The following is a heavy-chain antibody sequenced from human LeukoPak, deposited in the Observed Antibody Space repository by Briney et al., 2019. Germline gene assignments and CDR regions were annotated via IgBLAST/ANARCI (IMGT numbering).Heavy chain of an antibody. Sequence: GGSLRLSCAASGFTFSDYWMHSVRQAPGKGLGRVSRIKSDGTTTNYADSVKGRFTISRDNAKSTLYMEMNSLRVEYTAVYHCSRSCTSDCFHKAPADYWGQGTLVTVSS. CDR1: GFTFSDYW. CDR3: SRSCTSDCFHKAPADY. J-gene: IGHJ4*02. CDR2: IKSDGTTT. D-gene: IGHD2-8*02. V-gene: IGHV3-74*01.